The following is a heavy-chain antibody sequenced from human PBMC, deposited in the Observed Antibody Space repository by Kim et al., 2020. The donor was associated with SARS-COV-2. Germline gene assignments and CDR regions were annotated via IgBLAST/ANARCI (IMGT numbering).Heavy chain of an antibody. J-gene: IGHJ4*02. D-gene: IGHD6-19*01. CDR3: ARDVDSSGWYYVPSLREASFDY. CDR2: IYYSGST. Sequence: SETLSLTCTVSGGSISSSSYYWGWIRQPPGKGLEWIGSIYYSGSTYYNPSLKSRVTISVDTSKNQFSLKLSSVTAADTAVYYCARDVDSSGWYYVPSLREASFDYWGQGTLVTVSS. V-gene: IGHV4-39*07. CDR1: GGSISSSSYY.